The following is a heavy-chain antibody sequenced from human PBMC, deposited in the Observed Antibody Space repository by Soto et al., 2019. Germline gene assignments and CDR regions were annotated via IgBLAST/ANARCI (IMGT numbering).Heavy chain of an antibody. CDR1: GFTFSSYG. D-gene: IGHD3-10*01. J-gene: IGHJ4*02. V-gene: IGHV3-33*01. CDR2: IWYDGSNK. CDR3: ASSMVRGVIKWYYFDY. Sequence: QVQLVESGGGVVQPGRSLRLSCAASGFTFSSYGMHWVRQAPGQGLEWVAVIWYDGSNKYYADSVKGRFTISRDNSKNTLYLQMNSLRAEDTAVYYCASSMVRGVIKWYYFDYWGQGTLVTVSS.